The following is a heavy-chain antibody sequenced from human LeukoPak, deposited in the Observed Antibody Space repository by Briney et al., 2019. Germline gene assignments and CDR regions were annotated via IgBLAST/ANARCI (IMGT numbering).Heavy chain of an antibody. Sequence: PGESLKISCKGSGYSFSSYWIGWVRQMPGKGLEWMGIIYPGDSDTRDSPSFQGQVTISADKSVSTAYLQWSNLKASDTAMYYCARVARGGATTFDYWGQGTLVTDSS. CDR3: ARVARGGATTFDY. J-gene: IGHJ4*02. D-gene: IGHD1-26*01. CDR1: GYSFSSYW. CDR2: IYPGDSDT. V-gene: IGHV5-51*01.